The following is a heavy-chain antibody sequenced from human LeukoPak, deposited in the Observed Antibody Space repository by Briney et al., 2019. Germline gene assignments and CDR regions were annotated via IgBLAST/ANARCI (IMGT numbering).Heavy chain of an antibody. CDR3: TTTQYSDSSLRY. CDR2: IWHDGSKK. V-gene: IGHV3-33*01. D-gene: IGHD1-26*01. CDR1: GFTFSNNG. J-gene: IGHJ4*02. Sequence: GGSLRLSCAASGFTFSNNGMHWVRQAPGKGLEWVAVIWHDGSKKYYADSVKGRFTISRDNSKDTLYLQMNSLKTEDTAVYYCTTTQYSDSSLRYWGQGTPVTVSS.